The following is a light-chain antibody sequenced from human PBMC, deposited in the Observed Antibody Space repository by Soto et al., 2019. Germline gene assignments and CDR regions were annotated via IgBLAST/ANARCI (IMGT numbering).Light chain of an antibody. V-gene: IGLV2-14*01. CDR1: SGDVGAYDF. CDR3: VSFTVTYSYV. J-gene: IGLJ1*01. CDR2: DVS. Sequence: QSALTRPASVSGSPGQSITISCTGTSGDVGAYDFVSWYQHHPGKAPRLVIYDVSRRPAGASDRFSGSKSGSTASLTISTLQAEDEADYYCVSFTVTYSYVFGTGTKVTVL.